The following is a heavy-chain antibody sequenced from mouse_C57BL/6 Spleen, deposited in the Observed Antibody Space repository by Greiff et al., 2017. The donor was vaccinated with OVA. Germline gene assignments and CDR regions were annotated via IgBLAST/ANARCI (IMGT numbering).Heavy chain of an antibody. CDR3: ARRENYGSSYFAY. V-gene: IGHV1-50*01. D-gene: IGHD1-1*01. CDR2: IDPSDSYT. J-gene: IGHJ3*01. CDR1: GYTFTSYW. Sequence: VQLQQPGAELVKPGASVKLSCKASGYTFTSYWMQWVKQRPGQGLEWIGEIDPSDSYTNYNQKFKGKATLTVDTSSSTAYMQRSSLTSEDSAVYYCARRENYGSSYFAYWGQGTLVTVSA.